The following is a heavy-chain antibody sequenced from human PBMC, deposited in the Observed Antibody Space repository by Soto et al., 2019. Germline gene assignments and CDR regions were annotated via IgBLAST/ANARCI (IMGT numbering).Heavy chain of an antibody. CDR1: AFTFSAYW. CDR3: AWGGSAAS. J-gene: IGHJ5*02. D-gene: IGHD2-15*01. Sequence: EVQLVESGGGLVQPGGSLRLSCAASAFTFSAYWMTWVRQAPGKGRVWVATITEDGTENYYLDSVKGRFNISRDNPKNSLLLQMNSLRVDDTAVYYCAWGGSAASWGQGTLVTVSS. CDR2: ITEDGTEN. V-gene: IGHV3-7*04.